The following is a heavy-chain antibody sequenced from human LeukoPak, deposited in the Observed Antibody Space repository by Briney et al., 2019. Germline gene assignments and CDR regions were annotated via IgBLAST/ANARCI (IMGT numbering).Heavy chain of an antibody. J-gene: IGHJ3*02. CDR3: ATGAAGTRFLDSLEI. D-gene: IGHD1-1*01. CDR1: GFLFSSYQ. CDR2: ISSGGGTI. V-gene: IGHV3-48*03. Sequence: PGGSLRLSCAASGFLFSSYQMNWVRQAPGKGLEWIAYISSGGGTIYYADSVKGRFTISSDNTKNSVSLQMNSLSAEDTAVYYCATGAAGTRFLDSLEIWGQGTMVTVSS.